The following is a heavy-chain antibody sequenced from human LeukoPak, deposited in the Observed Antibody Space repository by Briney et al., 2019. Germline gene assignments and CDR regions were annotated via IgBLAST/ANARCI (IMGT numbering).Heavy chain of an antibody. CDR3: ARDFSNLSYGTWFDP. V-gene: IGHV1-18*01. Sequence: ASVKVSCKASGYTFTRYGITWVRQAPGQGLEWMGWISTYNGKTNYAQKVQDRVTMTTDTSTSTVYMELRSLRSDDTALYFCARDFSNLSYGTWFDPWGQGTLVTVSS. D-gene: IGHD4-17*01. CDR1: GYTFTRYG. J-gene: IGHJ5*02. CDR2: ISTYNGKT.